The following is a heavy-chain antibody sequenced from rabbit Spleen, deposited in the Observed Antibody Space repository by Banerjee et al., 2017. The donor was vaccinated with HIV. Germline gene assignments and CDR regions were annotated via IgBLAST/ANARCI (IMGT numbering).Heavy chain of an antibody. CDR3: ARDTSSSFSSYGMDL. J-gene: IGHJ6*01. CDR1: GFSFSSSDY. V-gene: IGHV1S45*01. Sequence: QEQLEESGGDLVKPGASLTLTCTASGFSFSSSDYMCWVRQAPGKGLEWIACIDTGSSGFTYFASWAKGRFTISKTSSTTVTLQMTSLTAADTATYFCARDTSSSFSSYGMDLWGPGTLDTVS. CDR2: IDTGSSGFT. D-gene: IGHD1-1*01.